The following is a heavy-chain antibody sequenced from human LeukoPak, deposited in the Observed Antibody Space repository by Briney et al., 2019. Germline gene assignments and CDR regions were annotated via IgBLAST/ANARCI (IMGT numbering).Heavy chain of an antibody. Sequence: PSETLSLTCTVSGGSISSSSYYWGWIRQPPGKGLEWIGSIYYSGSTYYNPSLKGRVTISVDTSKNQFSLKLSSVTAADTAVYYCARFYSGSGYDAFDIWGQGTMVTVSS. CDR1: GGSISSSSYY. CDR3: ARFYSGSGYDAFDI. V-gene: IGHV4-39*01. J-gene: IGHJ3*02. D-gene: IGHD1-26*01. CDR2: IYYSGST.